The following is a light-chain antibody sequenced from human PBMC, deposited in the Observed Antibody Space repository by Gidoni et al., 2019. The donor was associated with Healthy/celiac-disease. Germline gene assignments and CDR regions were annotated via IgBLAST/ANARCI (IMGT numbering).Light chain of an antibody. CDR2: GAS. V-gene: IGKV3-20*01. J-gene: IGKJ2*01. CDR1: QSVSSSY. CDR3: QQYGSSPT. Sequence: ELVLTPSPGTLSLSPGERATLSCRASQSVSSSYLAWYQQKPGQAPRLLIYGASSRATGIPDRFSGSGSGTDFTLTISRLEPEDFAVYYCQQYGSSPTFGQGTKLEIK.